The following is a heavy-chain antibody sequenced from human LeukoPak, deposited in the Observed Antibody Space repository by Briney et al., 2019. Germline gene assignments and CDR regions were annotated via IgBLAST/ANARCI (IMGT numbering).Heavy chain of an antibody. CDR2: ISASGGET. CDR1: GLTFSSYS. D-gene: IGHD5-12*01. J-gene: IGHJ4*02. Sequence: PGGSLRLSCVVSGLTFSSYSMTWVRQAPGKGLEWVSGISASGGETWYPDSVKGRFTISRDNSKNTLFLQMNSLRAEDTAVYYCARDNNGYVNFDYWGQGTLVTVSS. V-gene: IGHV3-23*01. CDR3: ARDNNGYVNFDY.